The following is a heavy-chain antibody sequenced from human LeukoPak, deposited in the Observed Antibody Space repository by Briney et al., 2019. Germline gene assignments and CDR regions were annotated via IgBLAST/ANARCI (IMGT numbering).Heavy chain of an antibody. CDR3: AKDLSSGKYYYDSSGYAFDI. CDR2: ISYDGSNK. V-gene: IGHV3-30*18. Sequence: GGSLRLSCAASGFTFSSYGMHWVRQAPGRGLEWVAVISYDGSNKYYADSVKGRFTISRDNSKNTLYLQMNSLRAEDTAVYYCAKDLSSGKYYYDSSGYAFDIWGQGTMVTVSS. CDR1: GFTFSSYG. D-gene: IGHD3-22*01. J-gene: IGHJ3*02.